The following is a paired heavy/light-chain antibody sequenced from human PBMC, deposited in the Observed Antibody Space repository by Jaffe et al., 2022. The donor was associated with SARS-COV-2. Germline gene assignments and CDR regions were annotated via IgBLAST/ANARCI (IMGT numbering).Light chain of an antibody. CDR3: QQYDNLPQT. J-gene: IGKJ2*01. V-gene: IGKV1-33*01. CDR2: DAS. CDR1: QDISNY. Sequence: DIQMTQSPSSLSASVGDRVTITCQASQDISNYLNWYQQKPGKAPKLLIYDASNLETGVPSRFSGSGSGTDFTFTISSLQPEDIATYYCQQYDNLPQTFGQGTKLEIK.
Heavy chain of an antibody. Sequence: EVQLVESGGGLVQPGGSLRLSCAASGFTFSSYWMSWVRQAPGKGLEWVANIKQDGSEKYYVDSVKGRFTISRDNAKNSLYLQMNSLRAEDTAVYYCARARDPGGYSGYRDLFRPHAFDIWGQGTMVTVSS. D-gene: IGHD5-12*01. V-gene: IGHV3-7*01. CDR2: IKQDGSEK. CDR3: ARARDPGGYSGYRDLFRPHAFDI. CDR1: GFTFSSYW. J-gene: IGHJ3*02.